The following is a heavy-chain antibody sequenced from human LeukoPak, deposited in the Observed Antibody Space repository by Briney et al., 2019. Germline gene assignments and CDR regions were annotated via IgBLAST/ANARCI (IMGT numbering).Heavy chain of an antibody. D-gene: IGHD6-6*01. CDR2: ISAYNGNT. CDR3: ASRDGISSSFDAFDI. V-gene: IGHV1-18*01. Sequence: ASVKVSCKASGYTFTSYDISWVRQAPGQGLEWMGWISAYNGNTNYAQKLQGRVTMTTDTSTSTAYMELRSLRSDDTAVYYCASRDGISSSFDAFDIWGQGTMVTVSS. CDR1: GYTFTSYD. J-gene: IGHJ3*02.